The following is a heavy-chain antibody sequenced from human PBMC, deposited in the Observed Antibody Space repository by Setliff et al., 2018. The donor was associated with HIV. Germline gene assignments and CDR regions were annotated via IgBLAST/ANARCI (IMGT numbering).Heavy chain of an antibody. CDR2: IHTSGST. D-gene: IGHD3-22*01. J-gene: IGHJ4*02. V-gene: IGHV4-61*09. CDR1: GGSISSGSYY. CDR3: ARAADYHDSSGYWAPPRYFDY. Sequence: PSETLSLTCTVSGGSISSGSYYWSWIRQPAGKGLEWIGHIHTSGSTKCNPSLKSRVTISVDTSKKQFPLKLSSVSAADTAVYYCARAADYHDSSGYWAPPRYFDYWGQGTLVTVSS.